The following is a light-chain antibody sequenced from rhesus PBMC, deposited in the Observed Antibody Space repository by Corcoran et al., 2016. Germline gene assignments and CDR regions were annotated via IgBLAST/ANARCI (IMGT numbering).Light chain of an antibody. Sequence: DIQMTQSPSSLSASVGDTVTITCRASQSISSWLDWYQQKPGKAPKLLFYKASSLQSGVPSRLSGSGSWTDFTLTISSLQPEDFATYYCLQYSSSPFTFCPGTKLDIK. J-gene: IGKJ3*01. V-gene: IGKV1-22*01. CDR3: LQYSSSPFT. CDR1: QSISSW. CDR2: KAS.